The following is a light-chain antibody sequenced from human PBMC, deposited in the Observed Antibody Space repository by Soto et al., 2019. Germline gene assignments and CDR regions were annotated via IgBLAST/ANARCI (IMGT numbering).Light chain of an antibody. Sequence: DIQLTQSPSFLSPSIGESFTITCRASQVISTSLAWYQVKPRKAPKLLIYAASTLESGVPSRFSATVSGTEFSLTITSLQPEDFATYYCQQLFDSPITFGQGTRLEIK. CDR2: AAS. CDR3: QQLFDSPIT. CDR1: QVISTS. J-gene: IGKJ5*01. V-gene: IGKV1-9*01.